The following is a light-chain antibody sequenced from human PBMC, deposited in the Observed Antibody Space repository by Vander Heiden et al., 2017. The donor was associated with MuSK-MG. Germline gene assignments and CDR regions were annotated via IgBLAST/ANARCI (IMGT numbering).Light chain of an antibody. CDR3: QSYDSSLSGVI. CDR1: SSNIGADYE. Sequence: QSLLTQPPSVSGAPGQTVTISCTGSSSNIGADYEVHWYQQLPGTAPKLLIYGYNNRPSGVPDRFSASKSGTSASLAITGLQVEDEADYYCQSYDSSLSGVIFGGGTKLTVL. CDR2: GYN. J-gene: IGLJ2*01. V-gene: IGLV1-40*01.